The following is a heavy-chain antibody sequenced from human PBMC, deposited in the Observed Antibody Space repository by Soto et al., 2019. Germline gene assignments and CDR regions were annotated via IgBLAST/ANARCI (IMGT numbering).Heavy chain of an antibody. CDR1: GYTFTSYA. Sequence: ASVKVSCKASGYTFTSYAMHWVRQAPGQRLEWMGWINAGNGNTKYSQKFQGRVTITRDTSASTAYMELSSLRSEDTAVYYCARNAKVVVPAAVQKYNWFDPWGQGTLVTVSS. J-gene: IGHJ5*02. D-gene: IGHD2-2*01. CDR2: INAGNGNT. V-gene: IGHV1-3*01. CDR3: ARNAKVVVPAAVQKYNWFDP.